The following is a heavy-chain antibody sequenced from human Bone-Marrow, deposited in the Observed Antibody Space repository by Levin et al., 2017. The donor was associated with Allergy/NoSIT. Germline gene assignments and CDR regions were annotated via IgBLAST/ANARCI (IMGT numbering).Heavy chain of an antibody. CDR3: ARAQSPDIVVGVHHNAMDV. CDR2: IIPMFGTP. Sequence: PGGSLRLSCKASGGTFSSYAISWVRQAPGQGLEWMGGIIPMFGTPNIPQKFHDRVTISADESTSAVFMELTSLRSEDTAVYYCARAQSPDIVVGVHHNAMDVWGQGTKVTVSS. J-gene: IGHJ6*02. D-gene: IGHD2-2*01. CDR1: GGTFSSYA. V-gene: IGHV1-69*01.